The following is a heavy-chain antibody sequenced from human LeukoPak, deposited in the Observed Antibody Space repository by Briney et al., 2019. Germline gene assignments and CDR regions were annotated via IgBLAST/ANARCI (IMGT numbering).Heavy chain of an antibody. CDR1: GYTFTSYG. Sequence: ASVKVSCKASGYTFTSYGIRWVRQAPGQGLEWMGWISAYNGNTNYAQKLQGRVTMTTDTSTSTAYMELRSLRSDDTAVYYCAREDVDTAMVTSYYYYGMDVWGQGTTVTVSS. CDR3: AREDVDTAMVTSYYYYGMDV. V-gene: IGHV1-18*01. J-gene: IGHJ6*02. D-gene: IGHD5-18*01. CDR2: ISAYNGNT.